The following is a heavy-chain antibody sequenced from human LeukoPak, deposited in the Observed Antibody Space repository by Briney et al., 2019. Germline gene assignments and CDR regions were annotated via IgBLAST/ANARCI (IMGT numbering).Heavy chain of an antibody. CDR1: GSTFSSYS. CDR2: ISSSSSYI. Sequence: GGSLRLSCAASGSTFSSYSMNWVRQAPGKGLEWVSSISSSSSYIYYADSVKGRFTISRDNAKNSLYLQMNSPRADDTAVYYCARVGGGSYDYGMDVWGQGTTVTVSS. CDR3: ARVGGGSYDYGMDV. D-gene: IGHD3-16*01. J-gene: IGHJ6*02. V-gene: IGHV3-21*01.